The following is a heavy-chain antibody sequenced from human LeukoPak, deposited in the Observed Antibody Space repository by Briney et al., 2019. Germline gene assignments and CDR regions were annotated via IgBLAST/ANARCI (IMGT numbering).Heavy chain of an antibody. J-gene: IGHJ4*02. D-gene: IGHD1-26*01. CDR2: MNPNSGNT. V-gene: IGHV1-8*03. CDR3: ARGLVGAKGGY. CDR1: GYTFTSYG. Sequence: ASVKVSCEASGYTFTSYGINWVRQATGQGLEWMGWMNPNSGNTGYAQKFQGRVTITRNTSISTAYMELSSLRSADTAVYYCARGLVGAKGGYWGQGTLVTVSS.